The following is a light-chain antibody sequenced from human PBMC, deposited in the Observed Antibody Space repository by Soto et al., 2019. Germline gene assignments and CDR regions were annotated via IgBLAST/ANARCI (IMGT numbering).Light chain of an antibody. V-gene: IGLV1-44*01. CDR2: GLN. J-gene: IGLJ3*02. CDR3: STWDDSLNGWV. CDR1: SSNIGDRA. Sequence: QSALTQPPSASGTPGQRVSISCSGSSSNIGDRAVDWYQQVPGTAPKLLIYGLNQRPSGVPDRFSASKSGASASLAISGLQFEDEAVYYCSTWDDSLNGWVFGGGTKLAVL.